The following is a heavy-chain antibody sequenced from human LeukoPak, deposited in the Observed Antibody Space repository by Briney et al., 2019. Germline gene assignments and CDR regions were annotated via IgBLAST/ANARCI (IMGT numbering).Heavy chain of an antibody. Sequence: SETLSLTCTVSGGSISSGSYYWSWIRQPAGKGLEWIGRIYTSGSTNYNPSLKNRVTISVDTSKNQFSLKLSSVTAADTAVYYCARQIWFGESRPFDYWGQGTLVTVSS. V-gene: IGHV4-61*02. D-gene: IGHD3-10*01. J-gene: IGHJ4*02. CDR2: IYTSGST. CDR3: ARQIWFGESRPFDY. CDR1: GGSISSGSYY.